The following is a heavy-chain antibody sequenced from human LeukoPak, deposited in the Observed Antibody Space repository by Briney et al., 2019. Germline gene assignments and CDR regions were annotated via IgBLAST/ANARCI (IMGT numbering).Heavy chain of an antibody. Sequence: GGSLRLSCAASGFTFSSYSMNWVRQAPGKGLEWVSSISSSSSSYIYYADPVKGRFTISRDNAKNSLYLQMNSLRAEDTAVYYCARRRVPASYGMDVWGQGTTVTVSS. CDR1: GFTFSSYS. CDR2: ISSSSSSYI. V-gene: IGHV3-21*01. CDR3: ARRRVPASYGMDV. D-gene: IGHD2-2*01. J-gene: IGHJ6*02.